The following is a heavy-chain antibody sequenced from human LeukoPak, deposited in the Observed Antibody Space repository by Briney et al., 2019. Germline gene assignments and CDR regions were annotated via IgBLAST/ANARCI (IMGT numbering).Heavy chain of an antibody. J-gene: IGHJ5*02. Sequence: PSETLSLTCAVYGGSFSGYYWSWIRQPPGKGLEWIGEINHSGSTNYNPSLKSRVTISVDTSKNQFSPKLSSVTAADTAVYYCARAYSSSWYLNWFDPWGEGTPVTVSS. CDR3: ARAYSSSWYLNWFDP. CDR2: INHSGST. V-gene: IGHV4-34*01. CDR1: GGSFSGYY. D-gene: IGHD6-13*01.